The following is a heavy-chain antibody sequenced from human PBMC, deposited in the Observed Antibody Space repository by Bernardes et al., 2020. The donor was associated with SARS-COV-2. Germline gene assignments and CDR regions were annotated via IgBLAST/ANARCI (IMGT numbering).Heavy chain of an antibody. Sequence: TLSLTCTVSGGSISSSSYYWGWIRQPPGKGLEWIGSIYYSGSTYYNPSLKSRVTISVDTSKNQFSLKLSSVTAADTAVYYCARQAKDSSSSVWYYFDYWGQGTLVTVSS. CDR1: GGSISSSSYY. CDR2: IYYSGST. D-gene: IGHD6-6*01. J-gene: IGHJ4*02. V-gene: IGHV4-39*01. CDR3: ARQAKDSSSSVWYYFDY.